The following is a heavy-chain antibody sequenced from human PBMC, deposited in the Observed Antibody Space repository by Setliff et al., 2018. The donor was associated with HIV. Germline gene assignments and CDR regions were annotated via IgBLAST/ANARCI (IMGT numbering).Heavy chain of an antibody. Sequence: SETLSLTCTVSGGSISNYYWSWIRQPPGKGLEWIGHIYSSGSTNYNPSLKSRVTISVDTSKNQISLKLSSVTVADTAVYYCARRMSSGSYYDYWGQGTLVTVSS. CDR2: IYSSGST. V-gene: IGHV4-59*08. CDR3: ARRMSSGSYYDY. CDR1: GGSISNYY. J-gene: IGHJ4*02. D-gene: IGHD1-26*01.